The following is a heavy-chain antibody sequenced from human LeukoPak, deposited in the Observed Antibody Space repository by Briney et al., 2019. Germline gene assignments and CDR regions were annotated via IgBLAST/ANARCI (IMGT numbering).Heavy chain of an antibody. D-gene: IGHD4-11*01. CDR3: ARFRAVTTVHYFDY. V-gene: IGHV4-34*01. J-gene: IGHJ4*02. Sequence: SETLSLTCAVYGGSFSGYYWSWIRQPPGKGLEWIGEINHSGSTNYNPSLKSRVTISVDTSKNQFSLKLSSVTAADTAVYYCARFRAVTTVHYFDYWGQGTLVTVSS. CDR2: INHSGST. CDR1: GGSFSGYY.